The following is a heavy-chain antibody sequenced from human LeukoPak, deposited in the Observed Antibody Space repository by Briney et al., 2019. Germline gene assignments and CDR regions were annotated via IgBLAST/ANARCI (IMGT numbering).Heavy chain of an antibody. CDR1: GFTFTNYF. CDR2: IRQDGSDK. V-gene: IGHV3-7*01. J-gene: IGHJ4*02. CDR3: GRGAALNWNSGGIGY. D-gene: IGHD1-1*01. Sequence: QPGGSLRLSCAASGFTFTNYFMTWVRQAPGTGLEWVALIRQDGSDKYYVDSVKGRFTISRDNANNLLFLQMNSLRVDDTAVYYCGRGAALNWNSGGIGYWGQGTLVTVSS.